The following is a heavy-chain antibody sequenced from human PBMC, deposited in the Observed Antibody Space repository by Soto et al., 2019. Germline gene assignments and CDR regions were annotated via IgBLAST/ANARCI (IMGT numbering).Heavy chain of an antibody. CDR2: MNPNSGNT. CDR1: GYTFTSYD. V-gene: IGHV1-8*01. J-gene: IGHJ4*02. Sequence: QVQLVQSGAGVKKPGASVKVSCKASGYTFTSYDINWVRQATGQGLEWMGWMNPNSGNTGYAQKFQGRVTMTRNTSISTAYMELSSLRSEDTAVYYCARVPDYGDPYYFDYWGQGTLVTVSS. D-gene: IGHD4-17*01. CDR3: ARVPDYGDPYYFDY.